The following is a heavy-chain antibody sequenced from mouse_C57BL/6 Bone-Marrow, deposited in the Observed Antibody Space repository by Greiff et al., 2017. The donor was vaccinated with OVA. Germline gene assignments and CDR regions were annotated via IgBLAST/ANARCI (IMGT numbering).Heavy chain of an antibody. J-gene: IGHJ4*01. CDR3: ARPSYYYGSRRAMDY. Sequence: EVQGVESVAELVRPGASVKLSCTASGFNIKNTYMHWVKQRPEQGLEWIGRIDPANGNTKYAPKFQGKATITADTSSNTAYLQLSSLTSEDTAIYYCARPSYYYGSRRAMDYWGQGTSVTVSS. CDR1: GFNIKNTY. CDR2: IDPANGNT. D-gene: IGHD1-1*01. V-gene: IGHV14-3*01.